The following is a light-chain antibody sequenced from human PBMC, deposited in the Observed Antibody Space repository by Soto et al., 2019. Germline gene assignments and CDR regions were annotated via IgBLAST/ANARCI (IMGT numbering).Light chain of an antibody. Sequence: QSALTQPASMSGSPGQSITISCTGTSSDVGSYNLVSWYQQHPGKAPKLMIYEGSKRPSGVSNRFSGSKSGNTASLTISGLQAEEEADYYCCSYAGSSTLVFGGGTKLTVL. J-gene: IGLJ2*01. V-gene: IGLV2-23*01. CDR3: CSYAGSSTLV. CDR2: EGS. CDR1: SSDVGSYNL.